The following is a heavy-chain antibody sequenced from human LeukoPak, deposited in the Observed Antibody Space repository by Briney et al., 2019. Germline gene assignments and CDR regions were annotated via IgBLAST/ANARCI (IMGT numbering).Heavy chain of an antibody. CDR2: ISSGGTYI. V-gene: IGHV3-21*01. CDR1: GVKFDTYA. CDR3: ARDRPTGRSRGVVVQ. Sequence: PGGSLRLSCAASGVKFDTYAMTWVRQAPGKGLEWVSSISSGGTYIYYAESVRGRSTISRDNTKNFLYLQLSTLRVEDTAVYYCARDRPTGRSRGVVVQWGQGTLVTVSS. J-gene: IGHJ4*02. D-gene: IGHD2-15*01.